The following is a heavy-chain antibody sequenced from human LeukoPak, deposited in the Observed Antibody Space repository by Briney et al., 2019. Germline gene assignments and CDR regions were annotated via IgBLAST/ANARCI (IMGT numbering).Heavy chain of an antibody. CDR1: GGSISSSSYY. D-gene: IGHD2/OR15-2a*01. CDR3: ASRAFADWYFDL. J-gene: IGHJ2*01. Sequence: PSETLSLTCTVSGGSISSSSYYWGWIRQPPGKGLEWIGSIYYSGSTYYNPSLKSRVTISVDTSKNQFSLKLSSVTAADTAVYYCASRAFADWYFDLWGRGTLVTVSS. CDR2: IYYSGST. V-gene: IGHV4-39*01.